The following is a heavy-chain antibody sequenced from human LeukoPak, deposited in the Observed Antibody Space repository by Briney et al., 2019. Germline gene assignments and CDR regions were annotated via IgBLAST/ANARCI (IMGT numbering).Heavy chain of an antibody. CDR3: ARPMRLRYFDRKYNWFDP. CDR1: GGSISSGSYY. J-gene: IGHJ5*02. V-gene: IGHV4-61*02. Sequence: PSQTLSLTCTVSGGSISSGSYYWSWIRQPAGKGLEWIGRIYTSGSTNYNPSLKSRVTISVDTSKNQFSLKLSSVTAADTAVYYCARPMRLRYFDRKYNWFDPWGQGTLVTVSS. D-gene: IGHD3-9*01. CDR2: IYTSGST.